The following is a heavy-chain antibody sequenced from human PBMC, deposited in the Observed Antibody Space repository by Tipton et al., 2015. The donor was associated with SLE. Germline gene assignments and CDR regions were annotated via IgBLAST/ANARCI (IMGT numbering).Heavy chain of an antibody. CDR2: ISYDGSNK. V-gene: IGHV3-30-3*01. D-gene: IGHD3-10*01. CDR1: GFTFSSYA. CDR3: ARITMDRGTHFDY. Sequence: SLRLSCAASGFTFSSYAMHWVRQAPGKGLEWVAVISYDGSNKYYADSVKGRFTISRDNSKNTLYLQMNSLRAEDTAVYYCARITMDRGTHFDYWGQGTLVTVSS. J-gene: IGHJ4*02.